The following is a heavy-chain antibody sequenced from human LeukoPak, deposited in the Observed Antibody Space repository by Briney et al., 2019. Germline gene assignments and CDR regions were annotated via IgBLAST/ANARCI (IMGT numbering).Heavy chain of an antibody. V-gene: IGHV3-23*01. Sequence: GGSLRLSCAASGFAFSSYGMSWVRQAPGKGLEWVSAISGSGGSTYYADSVKGRFTISRDNSKNTLYLQMNSLRAEDTAVYYCAKDSGATFPKYYFDYWGQGTLVTVSS. J-gene: IGHJ4*02. CDR2: ISGSGGST. D-gene: IGHD3-10*01. CDR3: AKDSGATFPKYYFDY. CDR1: GFAFSSYG.